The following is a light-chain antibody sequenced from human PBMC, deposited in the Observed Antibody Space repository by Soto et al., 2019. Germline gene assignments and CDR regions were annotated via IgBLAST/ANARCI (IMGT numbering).Light chain of an antibody. CDR2: EVN. CDR1: SSDVGGYNY. J-gene: IGLJ2*01. CDR3: AAWDDSLNVV. Sequence: QSALTQPASVSGSPGQSITISCTGTSSDVGGYNYVSWYQQHPGKAPKLMIYEVNNRPSGVPDRFSGSKSGTSASLAISGLQSEDEADYYCAAWDDSLNVVFGGGTQLTVL. V-gene: IGLV2-14*01.